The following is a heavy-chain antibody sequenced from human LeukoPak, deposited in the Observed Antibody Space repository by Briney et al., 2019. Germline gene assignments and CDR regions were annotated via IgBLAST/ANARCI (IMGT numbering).Heavy chain of an antibody. D-gene: IGHD4-23*01. CDR2: IYSGGST. CDR3: ASTVVIDAFDI. V-gene: IGHV3-53*01. Sequence: GGSLRLSCAASGFTVSSNYVSWVRQAPGKGLEWVSVIYSGGSTYYADSVKGRFTISRDNSKNTLYLQMNSLRAEDTAVYYCASTVVIDAFDIWGQGTMVTVSS. CDR1: GFTVSSNY. J-gene: IGHJ3*02.